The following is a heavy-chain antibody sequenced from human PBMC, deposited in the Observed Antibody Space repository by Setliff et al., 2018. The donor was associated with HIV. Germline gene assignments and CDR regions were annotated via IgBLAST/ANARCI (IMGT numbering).Heavy chain of an antibody. J-gene: IGHJ5*02. CDR1: GGTFSSYA. Sequence: SVKVSCKASGGTFSSYAISWVRQAPGQGLEWMGGIIPIFGTANYAQKFQGRVTITTDESTSTAYMELSSLRSEDTAVYYCARGITMVRGPEENWFDPWGQGPLVTVSS. D-gene: IGHD3-10*01. V-gene: IGHV1-69*05. CDR3: ARGITMVRGPEENWFDP. CDR2: IIPIFGTA.